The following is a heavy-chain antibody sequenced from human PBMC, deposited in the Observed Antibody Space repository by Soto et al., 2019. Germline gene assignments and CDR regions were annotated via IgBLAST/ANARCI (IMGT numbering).Heavy chain of an antibody. CDR2: IRGSGGGT. J-gene: IGHJ4*02. CDR3: AKDWTYYGDEGYFDY. CDR1: GFTFSEHA. D-gene: IGHD4-17*01. V-gene: IGHV3-23*01. Sequence: EVQLLQSGGGLVQPGGSLRLSCEASGFTFSEHAMNWVRQAPGKGLEWVSGIRGSGGGTYYAGSVKGRFTISRDNSKSILYLQMNTLRAEDTAVYYCAKDWTYYGDEGYFDYWGRGTLVTVSS.